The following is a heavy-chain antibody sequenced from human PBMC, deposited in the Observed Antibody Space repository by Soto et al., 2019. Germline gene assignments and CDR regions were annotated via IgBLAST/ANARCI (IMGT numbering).Heavy chain of an antibody. V-gene: IGHV3-66*01. CDR1: GFTVSSNY. Sequence: GGSLRLSCAASGFTVSSNYMSWVRQAPGKGLEWVSVIYSGGSTYYADSGKGRFTISRDNSKNTLYLQMNSLRAEDTAVYYCARDPPYYYMDVWGKGTTVTVSS. J-gene: IGHJ6*03. CDR2: IYSGGST. CDR3: ARDPPYYYMDV.